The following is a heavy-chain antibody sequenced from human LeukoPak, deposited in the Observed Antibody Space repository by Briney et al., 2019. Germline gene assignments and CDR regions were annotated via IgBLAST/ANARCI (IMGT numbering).Heavy chain of an antibody. CDR2: ISSSSSAI. Sequence: PGGSLRLSCAASGFTPSSYSMNWVRQAPGKGLEWVSYISSSSSAIYYADSVKGRFTISRDNAKNSLYLQMSSLRADDTAVYYCARDPDFWSGYNQPYYFDYWGQGTLVTVSS. CDR3: ARDPDFWSGYNQPYYFDY. CDR1: GFTPSSYS. J-gene: IGHJ4*02. D-gene: IGHD3-3*01. V-gene: IGHV3-48*01.